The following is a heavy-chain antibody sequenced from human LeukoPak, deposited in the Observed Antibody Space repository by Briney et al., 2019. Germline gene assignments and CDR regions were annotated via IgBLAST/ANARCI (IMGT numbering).Heavy chain of an antibody. CDR1: GVSFSIYA. J-gene: IGHJ4*02. D-gene: IGHD5/OR15-5a*01. CDR2: VIGNGRDI. Sequence: PGGSLRLSCAASGVSFSIYAMNWGCQAPGTGLGLVSLVIGNGRDIRYADSVKGRFTISRDNSKNILYLQMNSLRAEDTAVYFCAKDLAPDGLYELDSWGQGTLVTVSS. CDR3: AKDLAPDGLYELDS. V-gene: IGHV3-23*01.